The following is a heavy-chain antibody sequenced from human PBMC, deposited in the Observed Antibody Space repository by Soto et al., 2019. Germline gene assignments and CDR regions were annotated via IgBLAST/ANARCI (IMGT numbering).Heavy chain of an antibody. J-gene: IGHJ3*02. Sequence: ASVKVSCKASGYTFTSYYMHWVRQAPGQGLEWMGIINPSGGSTSYAQKFQGRVTMTRDTSTSTVYMELSSLRSDDTAVYYCARDYDSSGYYYPHDAFDIWGQGTMVTVSS. CDR3: ARDYDSSGYYYPHDAFDI. D-gene: IGHD3-22*01. V-gene: IGHV1-46*01. CDR2: INPSGGST. CDR1: GYTFTSYY.